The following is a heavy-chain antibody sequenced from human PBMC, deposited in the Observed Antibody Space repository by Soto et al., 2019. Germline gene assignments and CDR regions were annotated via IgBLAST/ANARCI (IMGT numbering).Heavy chain of an antibody. CDR3: VVLPSQYYFDY. V-gene: IGHV4-34*01. CDR1: GGSFSGYY. J-gene: IGHJ4*02. D-gene: IGHD2-15*01. Sequence: SETLSLTCAVYGGSFSGYYWSWIRQPPGKGLEWIGEINHSGSTNYNPSLKSRVTISVDTSKNQFSLKLSSVTAADTAVYYCVVLPSQYYFDYWGQGTLVTVSS. CDR2: INHSGST.